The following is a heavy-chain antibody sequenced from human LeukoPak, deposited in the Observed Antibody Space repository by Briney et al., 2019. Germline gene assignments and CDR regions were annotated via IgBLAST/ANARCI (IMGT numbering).Heavy chain of an antibody. J-gene: IGHJ5*02. Sequence: GGSLRLSCAASGFTFSSYAMSWVRQAPGKGLEWVSAISGSGGSTYYADSVKGRFTISRDNSKNTLCLQMNSLRAEDTAVYYCAKVDIVVVPAAPTFDPWGQGILVTVSS. CDR3: AKVDIVVVPAAPTFDP. V-gene: IGHV3-23*01. CDR2: ISGSGGST. CDR1: GFTFSSYA. D-gene: IGHD2-2*03.